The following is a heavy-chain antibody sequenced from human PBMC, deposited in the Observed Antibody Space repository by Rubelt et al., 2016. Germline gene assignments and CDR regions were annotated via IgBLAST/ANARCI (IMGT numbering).Heavy chain of an antibody. CDR1: GGSIGSGGYY. J-gene: IGHJ5*02. D-gene: IGHD3-22*01. CDR3: AITNYYDSSGYYYEA. V-gene: IGHV4-31*03. CDR2: IYYSGST. Sequence: QVQLQESGPGLVKPSQTLSLTCTVSGGSIGSGGYYWSWIRQHPGKGLEWIGYIYYSGSTYYNPSLKSRVTISVDTSKNQFSLKLSSVTAADTAVYYCAITNYYDSSGYYYEAWGQGTLVTVSS.